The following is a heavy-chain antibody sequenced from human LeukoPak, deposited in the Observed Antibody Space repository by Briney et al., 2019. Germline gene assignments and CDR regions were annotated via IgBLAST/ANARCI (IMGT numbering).Heavy chain of an antibody. CDR1: GFIFSSYG. CDR3: AKTAGSGSGSSDY. J-gene: IGHJ4*02. Sequence: PGGSLRLSCAASGFIFSSYGMHWVRQAPGKGLEWVAFIRYDGSKKYYADSVKGRFTISRDNSKNTLYLQMNSLRAEDTAVYYCAKTAGSGSGSSDYWGQGTLVTVSS. D-gene: IGHD3-10*01. CDR2: IRYDGSKK. V-gene: IGHV3-30*02.